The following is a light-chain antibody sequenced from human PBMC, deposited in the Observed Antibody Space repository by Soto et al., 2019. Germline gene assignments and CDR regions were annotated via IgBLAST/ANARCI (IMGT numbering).Light chain of an antibody. CDR2: KVS. J-gene: IGKJ5*01. CDR3: MQGTHWPIT. V-gene: IGKV2-30*02. Sequence: DIAMSQTPLSSPVTLGQLASISCRSSQSLVHSDGNTYLSWLQQRPGRSPRRLIYKVSNRDSGVPARFSGSGSGTDFALKISRVEAEDVGVYYCMQGTHWPITFGQGTRLEIK. CDR1: QSLVHSDGNTY.